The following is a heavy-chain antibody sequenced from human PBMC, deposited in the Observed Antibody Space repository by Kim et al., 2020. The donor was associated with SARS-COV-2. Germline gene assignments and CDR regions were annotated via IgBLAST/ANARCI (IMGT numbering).Heavy chain of an antibody. V-gene: IGHV7-4-1*02. CDR1: GYTFTTYT. J-gene: IGHJ5*02. CDR2: INTNTGNP. Sequence: ASVKVSCKASGYTFTTYTLNWVRQAPGQGLEWMGWINTNTGNPTYAQGFTGRSVFSLDTSVSTAYLQISSLKADDTAVYYCARGGGGNWFDLWGQGTLVTVSS. CDR3: ARGGGGNWFDL. D-gene: IGHD3-16*01.